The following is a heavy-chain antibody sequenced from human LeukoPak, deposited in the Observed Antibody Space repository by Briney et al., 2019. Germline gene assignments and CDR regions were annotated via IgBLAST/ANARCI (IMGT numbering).Heavy chain of an antibody. CDR1: GFTFSSYG. V-gene: IGHV3-30*18. J-gene: IGHJ4*02. D-gene: IGHD3-22*01. Sequence: PGGSLRLSCAASGFTFSSYGMHWVRQAPGKGLEWVAVISYDGSNKYYADSVKGRFTISRDNSKNTLYLQMNSLRAEDTAVYYCAKDQLEYYYDSSGYPQSYWGQGTLVTVSS. CDR2: ISYDGSNK. CDR3: AKDQLEYYYDSSGYPQSY.